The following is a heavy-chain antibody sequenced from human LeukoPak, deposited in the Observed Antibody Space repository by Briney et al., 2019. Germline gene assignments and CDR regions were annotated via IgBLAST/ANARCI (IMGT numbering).Heavy chain of an antibody. D-gene: IGHD4-17*01. V-gene: IGHV3-30*02. CDR2: IRYDGSNK. CDR3: AKVRGGDYYYYMDV. J-gene: IGHJ6*03. Sequence: GGSLKLSCAASGFTFSNYWMTWVRQAPGKGLEWVAFIRYDGSNKYYADSVKGRFTISRDNSKNTLYLQMNSLRAEDTAVYYCAKVRGGDYYYYMDVWGKGTTVTISS. CDR1: GFTFSNYW.